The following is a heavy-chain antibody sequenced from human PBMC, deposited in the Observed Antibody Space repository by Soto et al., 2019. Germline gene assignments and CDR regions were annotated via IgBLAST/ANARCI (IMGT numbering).Heavy chain of an antibody. CDR2: ISGSGGST. Sequence: GGSLRLSCAASGFPFSSYAMSWVRQAPGKGLEWVSAISGSGGSTYYADSVKGRFTISRDNSKNTLYLQMNSLRAEDTAVYYCAKLASYYDSSGCLLDYWGQGTMVTVPS. CDR1: GFPFSSYA. J-gene: IGHJ4*02. V-gene: IGHV3-23*01. CDR3: AKLASYYDSSGCLLDY. D-gene: IGHD3-22*01.